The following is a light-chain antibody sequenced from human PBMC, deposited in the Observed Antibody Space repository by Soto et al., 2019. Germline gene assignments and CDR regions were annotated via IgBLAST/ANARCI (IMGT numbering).Light chain of an antibody. CDR1: SSDY. CDR2: EVS. CDR3: SSYTSSSIYV. Sequence: ALTQPASVSGSPGQSITISCTGTSSDYVSWYQQHPGKAPKFLISEVSNRPSGISNRFSGSKSGNTASLTISGLQADDEADYYCSSYTSSSIYVFGTGTKVTVL. J-gene: IGLJ1*01. V-gene: IGLV2-14*01.